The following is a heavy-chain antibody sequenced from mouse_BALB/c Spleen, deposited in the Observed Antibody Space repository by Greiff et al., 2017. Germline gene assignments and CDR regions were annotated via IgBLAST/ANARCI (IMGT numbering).Heavy chain of an antibody. CDR3: ARSPHRYAYAMDY. Sequence: EVKLMESGGGLVQPGGSRKLSCAASGFTFSSFGMHWVRQAPEKGLEWVAYISSGSSTIYYADTVKGRFTISRDNPKNTLFLQMTSLTSEDTAMYYCARSPHRYAYAMDYWGQGTSVTVSS. CDR1: GFTFSSFG. CDR2: ISSGSSTI. J-gene: IGHJ4*01. V-gene: IGHV5-17*02. D-gene: IGHD2-14*01.